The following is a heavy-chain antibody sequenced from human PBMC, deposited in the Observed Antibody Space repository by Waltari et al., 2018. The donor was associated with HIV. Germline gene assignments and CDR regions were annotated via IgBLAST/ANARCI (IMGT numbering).Heavy chain of an antibody. Sequence: QVQLQQWGAGLLKPSETLSLTCAVYGGSFSGYYWSWIRQPPGKGLEWIGEINHSGSTNYDPSLKSRVTISVDTSKNQFSLKLSSVTAADTAVYYCARGPGAGDRELDYWGQGTLVTVSS. V-gene: IGHV4-34*01. CDR1: GGSFSGYY. CDR3: ARGPGAGDRELDY. CDR2: INHSGST. D-gene: IGHD6-13*01. J-gene: IGHJ4*02.